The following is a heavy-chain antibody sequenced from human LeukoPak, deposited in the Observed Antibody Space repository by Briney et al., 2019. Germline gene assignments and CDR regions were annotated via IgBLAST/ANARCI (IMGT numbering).Heavy chain of an antibody. Sequence: SVKVSCKASGGTFSSYAISWVRQAPGQGLEWMGGIIPIFGTANYAQKFQGRVTITADKSTSTAYMELSSLRSEDTAVYYCARGRGDLRGDAFDIWGQGTMVTVSS. CDR2: IIPIFGTA. V-gene: IGHV1-69*06. J-gene: IGHJ3*02. CDR1: GGTFSSYA. CDR3: ARGRGDLRGDAFDI. D-gene: IGHD2-21*02.